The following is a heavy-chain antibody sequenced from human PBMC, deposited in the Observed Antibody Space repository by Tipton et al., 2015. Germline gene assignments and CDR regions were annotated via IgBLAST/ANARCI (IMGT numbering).Heavy chain of an antibody. D-gene: IGHD1-26*01. CDR1: GFTFNVYP. Sequence: QLVQSGGGLIQPGGSXRLSCAASGFTFNVYPXHWVRQAPGKGLEYVSSLSTDGNKTYYADSVTGRFTVSRDNSKNTLYLQMNSLRVXDTXXYYCVTVGSNSYXGQGTLVTVS. V-gene: IGHV3-64D*08. J-gene: IGHJ4*02. CDR2: LSTDGNKT. CDR3: VTVGSNSY.